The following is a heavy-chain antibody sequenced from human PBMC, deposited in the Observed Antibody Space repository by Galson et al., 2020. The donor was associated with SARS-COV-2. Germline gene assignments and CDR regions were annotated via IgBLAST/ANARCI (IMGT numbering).Heavy chain of an antibody. Sequence: ASVTVSCNASGYTFTAYYMHWVRQAAGQGLEWMGWVNPNSGDTKYKETFTGRVSMTRDTSSNTAYMELSGLTYDETAFYYCARDRISAPDEFDYWGQGTLVTVS. D-gene: IGHD6-13*01. J-gene: IGHJ4*02. CDR1: GYTFTAYY. CDR3: ARDRISAPDEFDY. V-gene: IGHV1-2*02. CDR2: VNPNSGDT.